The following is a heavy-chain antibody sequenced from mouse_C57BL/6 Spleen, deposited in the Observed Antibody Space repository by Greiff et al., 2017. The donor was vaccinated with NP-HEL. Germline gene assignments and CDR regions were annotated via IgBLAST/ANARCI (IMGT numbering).Heavy chain of an antibody. D-gene: IGHD1-1*01. J-gene: IGHJ1*03. CDR3: ARTPHYYGSSPYWYFDV. Sequence: EVQRVESGGGLVKPGGSLKLSCAASGFTFSDYGMHWVRQAPEKGLEWVAYISSGSSTIYYADTVKGRFTISRDNAKNTLFLQMTSLRSEDTAMYYCARTPHYYGSSPYWYFDVWGTGTTVTVSS. V-gene: IGHV5-17*01. CDR1: GFTFSDYG. CDR2: ISSGSSTI.